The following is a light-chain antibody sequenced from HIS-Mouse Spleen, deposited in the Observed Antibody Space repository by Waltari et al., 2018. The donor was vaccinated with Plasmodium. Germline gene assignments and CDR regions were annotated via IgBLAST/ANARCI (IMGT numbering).Light chain of an antibody. CDR1: SSAVGGYNY. CDR3: SSYAGSNNLEV. Sequence: QSALTQPPSASGSPGPSVTISCTGTSSAVGGYNYVSWYQQHPGKAPKLMIYEVSKRPSGVPDRFSGSKSGNTASLTVSGLQAEDEADYYCSSYAGSNNLEVFGGGTKLTVL. V-gene: IGLV2-8*01. CDR2: EVS. J-gene: IGLJ2*01.